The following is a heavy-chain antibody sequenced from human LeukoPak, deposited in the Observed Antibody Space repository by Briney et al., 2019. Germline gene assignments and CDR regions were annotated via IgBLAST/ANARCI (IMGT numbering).Heavy chain of an antibody. CDR2: IWYDGSNK. CDR3: ARDIAARRFDY. J-gene: IGHJ4*02. V-gene: IGHV3-33*01. Sequence: GGSLRLSCAASGFTFSSYGMHWVRQAPGKGLEWVAVIWYDGSNKYYADSVKGRFTISRDNSKNTLYLQMNSLRAEDTAVYYCARDIAARRFDYWGQGTLVTVSP. D-gene: IGHD6-6*01. CDR1: GFTFSSYG.